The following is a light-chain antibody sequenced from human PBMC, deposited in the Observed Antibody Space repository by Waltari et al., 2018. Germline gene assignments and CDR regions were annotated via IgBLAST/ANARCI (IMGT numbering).Light chain of an antibody. CDR2: DVS. CDR3: SSYIDSSTLEL. J-gene: IGLJ2*01. Sequence: QSALTQPASVSGSPGQSITISCTGTSSDIGGYNYVSWYQQVPGKAPKLIIYDVSNRPSGVSSRFSGSKSCNTASRTISGLQAEDEANYYCSSYIDSSTLELFGGGTSLTVL. V-gene: IGLV2-14*03. CDR1: SSDIGGYNY.